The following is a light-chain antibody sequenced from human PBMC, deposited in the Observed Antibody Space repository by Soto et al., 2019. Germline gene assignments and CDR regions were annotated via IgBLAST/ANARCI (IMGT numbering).Light chain of an antibody. J-gene: IGKJ2*01. V-gene: IGKV1-39*01. CDR2: GAS. CDR3: QQGYSSPYT. Sequence: IQMTQSPSSLSASVGDRVTVTCRASQSINIYLNWYQQKPGKAPTLLIYGASSLQSGVPSRFSGGGSRTDFTLTISSLQPEDVATDYCQQGYSSPYTFGQGTKPEIK. CDR1: QSINIY.